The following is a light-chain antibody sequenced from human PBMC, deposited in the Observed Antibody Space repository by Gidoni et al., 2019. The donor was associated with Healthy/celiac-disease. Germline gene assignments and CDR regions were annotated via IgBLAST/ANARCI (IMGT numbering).Light chain of an antibody. CDR1: QSISSY. CDR3: QQSYSTLWT. V-gene: IGKV1-39*01. Sequence: DIHMTQSPSSLSTSVGDRVTITCRASQSISSYLDWYQQKLGKAPKRLIYAASSLQSGVPSRFSGSGSGTDFTLTISSLQPEDFATYYCQQSYSTLWTFGQGTKVEIK. J-gene: IGKJ1*01. CDR2: AAS.